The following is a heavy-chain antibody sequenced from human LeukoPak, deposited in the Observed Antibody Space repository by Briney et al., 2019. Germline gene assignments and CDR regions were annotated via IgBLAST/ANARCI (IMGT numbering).Heavy chain of an antibody. D-gene: IGHD3-3*01. CDR2: ISGDGGST. J-gene: IGHJ4*02. CDR1: GFTFDDYA. CDR3: AKGSIWSGYYPLFDY. Sequence: SGGSLRLSCAASGFTFDDYAMHWVRQAPGKGLEWVSLISGDGGSTYYADSVKGRFTISRDNSKNSLYLQMNSLRTEDTALYYCAKGSIWSGYYPLFDYWGQGTLVTVSS. V-gene: IGHV3-43*02.